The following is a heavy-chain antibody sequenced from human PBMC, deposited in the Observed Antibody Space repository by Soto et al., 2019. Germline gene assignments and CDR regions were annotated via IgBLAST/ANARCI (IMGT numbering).Heavy chain of an antibody. Sequence: GGSLRLSCAASGSTVSSNYMSWVRQAPGKGLEWVSVIYSGGSTYYADSVKGRFTISRHNSKNTLYLQMNSLRAEDTAVYYCARVIAARSYYYYMDVWGKGTTVTVSS. CDR1: GSTVSSNY. CDR3: ARVIAARSYYYYMDV. J-gene: IGHJ6*03. CDR2: IYSGGST. D-gene: IGHD6-6*01. V-gene: IGHV3-53*04.